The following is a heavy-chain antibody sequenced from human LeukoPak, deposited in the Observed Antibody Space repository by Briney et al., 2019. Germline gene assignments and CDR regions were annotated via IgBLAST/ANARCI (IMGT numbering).Heavy chain of an antibody. CDR2: IYPGDSDT. CDR1: GYSFTSYW. V-gene: IGHV5-51*01. CDR3: ASNDYYDSSGYYYAGAFDI. Sequence: GESLKISCKGSGYSFTSYWISWVRQMPGKGLEWMGIIYPGDSDTRYSPSFQGQVTISADKSISTAYLQWSSLKASDTAMYYCASNDYYDSSGYYYAGAFDIWGQGTMVTVSS. D-gene: IGHD3-22*01. J-gene: IGHJ3*02.